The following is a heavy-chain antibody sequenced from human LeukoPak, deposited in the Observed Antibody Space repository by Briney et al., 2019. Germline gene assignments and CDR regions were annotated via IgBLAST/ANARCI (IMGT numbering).Heavy chain of an antibody. CDR3: ARDTQYYYYMDV. Sequence: GGFLRLSCAASGFTFSSYAMHWVRQAPGKGLEWVAVISYDGSNKYYADSVKGRFTISRDNSKNTLYLQMNSLRAEDTAVYYCARDTQYYYYMDVWGKGTTVTVSS. J-gene: IGHJ6*03. CDR1: GFTFSSYA. CDR2: ISYDGSNK. V-gene: IGHV3-30*04.